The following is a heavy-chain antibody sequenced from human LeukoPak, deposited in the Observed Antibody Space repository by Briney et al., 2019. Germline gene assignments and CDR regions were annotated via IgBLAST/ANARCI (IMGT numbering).Heavy chain of an antibody. CDR1: GFTFSSYW. CDR3: ARDGSSGGNYYYYFMDV. V-gene: IGHV3-7*01. CDR2: IKQDGSEK. Sequence: SGGSLRLSCAASGFTFSSYWMSWVRQAPGKGLEWVANIKQDGSEKYYVHSVKGRFTSSRDNAKNSLYLQMNSLRAEDTAVYYCARDGSSGGNYYYYFMDVWGKGTTVTVSS. J-gene: IGHJ6*03. D-gene: IGHD2-15*01.